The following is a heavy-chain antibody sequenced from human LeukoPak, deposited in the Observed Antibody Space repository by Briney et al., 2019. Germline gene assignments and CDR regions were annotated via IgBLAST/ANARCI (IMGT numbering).Heavy chain of an antibody. CDR2: IYYSGNT. V-gene: IGHV4-59*08. J-gene: IGHJ3*02. Sequence: SETLSLTCTVSGGSISSDYWSWIRQPPGKGLEWIGNIYYSGNTNYNPSLKSRVTISVDTSKNQFSLKLSSVTAADTAVYYCARRNDFDIWGQGTMVTVSS. CDR1: GGSISSDY. CDR3: ARRNDFDI.